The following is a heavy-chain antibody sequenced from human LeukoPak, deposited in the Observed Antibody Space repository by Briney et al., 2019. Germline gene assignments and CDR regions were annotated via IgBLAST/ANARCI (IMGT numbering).Heavy chain of an antibody. CDR1: GFTFSSYW. Sequence: QAGGSLRLSCAASGFTFSSYWMHWVRQAPGKGLVWVSRINSDGSSTSYADSVKGRFTISRDSAKNTLYLQMNSLRAEDTAVYYCATSWELTYYFDYWGQGTLVTVSS. D-gene: IGHD1-26*01. CDR3: ATSWELTYYFDY. J-gene: IGHJ4*02. V-gene: IGHV3-74*01. CDR2: INSDGSST.